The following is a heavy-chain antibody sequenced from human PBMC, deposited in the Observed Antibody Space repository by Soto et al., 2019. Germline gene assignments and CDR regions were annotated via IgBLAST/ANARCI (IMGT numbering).Heavy chain of an antibody. Sequence: EVQLVESGGGLVQPGGSLRLSCAASGFTFSSYSMNWVRQAPGKGLEWVSYISSSSSTIYYADSVKGRFTISRHHAKHSLYLQMNSLRDEDTAVYYCARIGRDYYGSGSLGYWGQGTLATVSS. CDR3: ARIGRDYYGSGSLGY. CDR2: ISSSSSTI. J-gene: IGHJ4*02. CDR1: GFTFSSYS. D-gene: IGHD3-10*01. V-gene: IGHV3-48*02.